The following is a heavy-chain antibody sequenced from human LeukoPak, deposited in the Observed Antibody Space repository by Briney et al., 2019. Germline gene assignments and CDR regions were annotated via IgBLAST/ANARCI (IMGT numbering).Heavy chain of an antibody. CDR3: ARDYKLSGSYGAFDI. Sequence: ASVKVSCKASGYTFTGYYMHWVRQAPGQGLEWMGIINPSGGSTSYAQKFQGRVTMTRDMSTSTVYMELSSLRSEDTAVYYCARDYKLSGSYGAFDIWGQGTMVTVSS. CDR2: INPSGGST. CDR1: GYTFTGYY. J-gene: IGHJ3*02. D-gene: IGHD1-26*01. V-gene: IGHV1-46*01.